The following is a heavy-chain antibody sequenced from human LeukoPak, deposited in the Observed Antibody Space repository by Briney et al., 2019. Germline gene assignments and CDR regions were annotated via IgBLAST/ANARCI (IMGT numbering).Heavy chain of an antibody. Sequence: GRSLRLSCAASGFTFSSYGMHWVRQAPGKGLEWVAVISYDGSNKYYADSVKGRFTISRDNSKTSLYLQMNSLRAEDTAVYYCAKDFSSWNPSEIDYWGQGTLVTVSS. CDR2: ISYDGSNK. J-gene: IGHJ4*02. D-gene: IGHD6-13*01. V-gene: IGHV3-30*18. CDR3: AKDFSSWNPSEIDY. CDR1: GFTFSSYG.